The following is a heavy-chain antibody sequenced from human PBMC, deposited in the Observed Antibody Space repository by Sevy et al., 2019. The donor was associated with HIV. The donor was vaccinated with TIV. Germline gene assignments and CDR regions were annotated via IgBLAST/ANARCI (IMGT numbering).Heavy chain of an antibody. V-gene: IGHV3-33*08. D-gene: IGHD2-21*02. J-gene: IGHJ4*02. Sequence: GGSLRLSCAASGFTFSSYVMHWVRQAPGKGLEWVALIWYDGTIKYYADPVKGRFTISRDNSKDTLFLQMNSLTPEDTAVYYCARGGGCDGGDCYSIDYWGQGALVTVSS. CDR2: IWYDGTIK. CDR1: GFTFSSYV. CDR3: ARGGGCDGGDCYSIDY.